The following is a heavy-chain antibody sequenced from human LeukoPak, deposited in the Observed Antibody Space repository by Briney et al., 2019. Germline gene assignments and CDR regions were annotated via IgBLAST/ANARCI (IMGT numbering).Heavy chain of an antibody. CDR3: AKGKVGGSHEY. J-gene: IGHJ4*02. Sequence: GGSLRLSCAACGFTFSSYAMNWVRQAPGKGLEWVSSISGSGDSTYYADSVKGRFTISRDNSKNTLYLQMNSLRAEDTAVYYCAKGKVGGSHEYWGQGTLVPVSS. D-gene: IGHD1-26*01. CDR2: ISGSGDST. V-gene: IGHV3-23*01. CDR1: GFTFSSYA.